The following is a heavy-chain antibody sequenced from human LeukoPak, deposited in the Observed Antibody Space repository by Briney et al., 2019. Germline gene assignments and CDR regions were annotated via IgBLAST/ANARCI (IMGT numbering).Heavy chain of an antibody. CDR3: AKGSASYSSSSFDY. Sequence: PGGSLRLSCAASGFTFSSYAMSWVRQAPGKGLEWVSAISGSGGSTYYADSVKGRFTISRDNSKNTLYLQMNSLRAEDTAVYYSAKGSASYSSSSFDYWGQGTLVTVSS. CDR1: GFTFSSYA. CDR2: ISGSGGST. D-gene: IGHD6-13*01. V-gene: IGHV3-23*01. J-gene: IGHJ4*02.